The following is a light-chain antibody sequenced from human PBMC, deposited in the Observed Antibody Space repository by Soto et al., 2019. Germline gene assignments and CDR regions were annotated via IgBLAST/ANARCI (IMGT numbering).Light chain of an antibody. CDR3: SSYAGSSKG. CDR1: SSDVGGYNY. J-gene: IGLJ1*01. V-gene: IGLV2-8*01. Sequence: QSALTPPRSASGSPGQSVAISCTGTSSDVGGYNYFSWYQQHPGKAHKLMIYEVNKRPSGVPDRFSGSKSGNTASLTVSGLLAEDEAESYCSSYAGSSKGFGNGKTVTVL. CDR2: EVN.